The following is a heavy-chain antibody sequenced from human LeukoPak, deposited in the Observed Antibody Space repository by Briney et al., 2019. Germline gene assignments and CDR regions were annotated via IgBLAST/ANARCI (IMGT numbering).Heavy chain of an antibody. D-gene: IGHD3-16*01. CDR2: IYYSGNT. Sequence: PSETLSLTCTVSGGSISSYSWSWIRQPPGKKLEWVGYIYYSGNTNYNPSLKSRVTISIDTSKNQFSLKVSSVSAADTAVYYCARVGDGNFDYWGQGTLVTVSS. CDR3: ARVGDGNFDY. CDR1: GGSISSYS. J-gene: IGHJ4*02. V-gene: IGHV4-59*08.